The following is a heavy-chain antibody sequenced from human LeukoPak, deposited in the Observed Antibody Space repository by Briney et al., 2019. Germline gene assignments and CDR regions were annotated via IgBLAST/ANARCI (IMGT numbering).Heavy chain of an antibody. J-gene: IGHJ3*02. Sequence: GGSLRLSCEGSGLTFSSYAMSWVRQAPGKGLVWDSAISGFSERTYYADSVKGRFTISRDNSRNTLNLQMNSLTSEDTAIYYCAKDRASGYGPSDAFDIWGQGTMVTVSS. D-gene: IGHD5-12*01. CDR1: GLTFSSYA. V-gene: IGHV3-23*01. CDR2: ISGFSERT. CDR3: AKDRASGYGPSDAFDI.